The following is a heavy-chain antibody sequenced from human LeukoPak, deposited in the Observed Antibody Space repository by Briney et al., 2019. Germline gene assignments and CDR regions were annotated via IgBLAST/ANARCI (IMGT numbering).Heavy chain of an antibody. V-gene: IGHV3-48*03. J-gene: IGHJ6*03. D-gene: IGHD2-8*01. CDR3: ARDYCANGVCPFFYYYYYMDV. CDR1: GFTFSSYE. Sequence: GGSLRLSCAASGFTFSSYEMNWVRQAPGKGLEWVSYISSSGSTIYYADSVKGRFTISRDNAKNSLYLQMNSLTAEDTAVYYCARDYCANGVCPFFYYYYYMDVWGKGTTVTVSS. CDR2: ISSSGSTI.